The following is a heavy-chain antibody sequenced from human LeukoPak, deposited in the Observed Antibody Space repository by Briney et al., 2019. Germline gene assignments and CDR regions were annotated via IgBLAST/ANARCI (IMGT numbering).Heavy chain of an antibody. Sequence: GASVKVSCKASGYTFTSYAMNWVRQAPGQGLEYMGWINTSTGNPTYAQGFRGRFDFSLDTSVSTAYLQISSLKAEDTAVYYCARDIAVAGPSNFDYWGQGTLVTVSS. V-gene: IGHV7-4-1*02. D-gene: IGHD6-19*01. CDR1: GYTFTSYA. CDR2: INTSTGNP. CDR3: ARDIAVAGPSNFDY. J-gene: IGHJ4*02.